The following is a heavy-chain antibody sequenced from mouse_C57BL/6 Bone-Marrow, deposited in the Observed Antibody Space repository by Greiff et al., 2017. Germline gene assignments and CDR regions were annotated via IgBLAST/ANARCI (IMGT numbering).Heavy chain of an antibody. Sequence: EVKLMASGPGLVKLSQSLSLTCSVTGYSITSGYYWNWIRQFPGNKLEWMGYISYDGSNNYNPSLKNRISITRDTSKNQFFLKLNSVTTEDTATYYCASNYYAAYWGQGTLVTVSA. CDR2: ISYDGSN. CDR3: ASNYYAAY. J-gene: IGHJ3*01. D-gene: IGHD1-1*01. V-gene: IGHV3-6*01. CDR1: GYSITSGYY.